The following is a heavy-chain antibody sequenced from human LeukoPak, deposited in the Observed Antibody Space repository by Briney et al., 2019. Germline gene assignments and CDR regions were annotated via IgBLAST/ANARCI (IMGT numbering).Heavy chain of an antibody. V-gene: IGHV1-18*01. CDR3: ARDPYDYVWGSPAPGY. CDR1: GGTFSSYA. J-gene: IGHJ4*02. Sequence: ASVKVSCKASGGTFSSYAISWVRQAPGQGLEWMGWISAYNGNTNYAQKLQGRVTMTTDTSTSTAYMELRSLRSDDTAVYYCARDPYDYVWGSPAPGYWGQGTLVTVSS. D-gene: IGHD3-16*01. CDR2: ISAYNGNT.